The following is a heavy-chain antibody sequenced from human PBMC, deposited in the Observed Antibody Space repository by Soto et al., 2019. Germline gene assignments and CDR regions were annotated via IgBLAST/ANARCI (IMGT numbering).Heavy chain of an antibody. J-gene: IGHJ4*02. V-gene: IGHV3-74*01. CDR2: IDGAAATT. CDR3: ARGGAMGVDY. D-gene: IGHD1-26*01. CDR1: GFTFNNKW. Sequence: GESLKISCTASGFTFNNKWMHWVRQAPGKGLVWLSRIDGAAATTNYADSVKGRFTISRDNAKNIVFLHVNGLTDEDTAVYYCARGGAMGVDYWGQGTLVTVSS.